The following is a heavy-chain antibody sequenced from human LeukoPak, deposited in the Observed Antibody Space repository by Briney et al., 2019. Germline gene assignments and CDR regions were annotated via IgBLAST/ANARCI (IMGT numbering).Heavy chain of an antibody. CDR1: GGSISSGDYY. V-gene: IGHV4-31*03. J-gene: IGHJ4*02. CDR3: ARVWRGGNSYYFDY. D-gene: IGHD4-23*01. Sequence: PSETLSLTCTVSGGSISSGDYYWSWIRQPPGKGLEWIGYIYYSGSTYYNPSLKSRVTISVDTSKNQFSLKLSSVTAADTAVYYCARVWRGGNSYYFDYWGQGTLVTVSS. CDR2: IYYSGST.